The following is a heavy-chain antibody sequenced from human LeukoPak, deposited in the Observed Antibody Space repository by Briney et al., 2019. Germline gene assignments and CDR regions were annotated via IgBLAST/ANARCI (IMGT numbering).Heavy chain of an antibody. Sequence: GEALKISFKGSGCSFTSYWIGWVRPVPGKGAGWMGIIYPGDSDTRYSPSFQGQVTISADKSTSTAYLQWSSLKASDTAMYYCARLTYYYDSSGYYYQSRRYYFDYWGQGTLATVSS. CDR1: GCSFTSYW. J-gene: IGHJ4*02. CDR3: ARLTYYYDSSGYYYQSRRYYFDY. D-gene: IGHD3-22*01. V-gene: IGHV5-51*01. CDR2: IYPGDSDT.